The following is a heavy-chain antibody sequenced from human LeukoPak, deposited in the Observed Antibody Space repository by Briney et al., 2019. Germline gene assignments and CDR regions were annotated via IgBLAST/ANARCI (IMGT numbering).Heavy chain of an antibody. CDR3: ARVATYYDSSGYNSGYFDY. Sequence: GGSLRLSCAASGFTFSSYWMHWVRQAPGKGLVWVSRINTDGSSTTYSDSVKGRFTISRDNAKNTLYLQMNSLRAEDTAVYYCARVATYYDSSGYNSGYFDYWGQGTLVTVSS. D-gene: IGHD3-22*01. J-gene: IGHJ4*02. CDR1: GFTFSSYW. CDR2: INTDGSST. V-gene: IGHV3-74*01.